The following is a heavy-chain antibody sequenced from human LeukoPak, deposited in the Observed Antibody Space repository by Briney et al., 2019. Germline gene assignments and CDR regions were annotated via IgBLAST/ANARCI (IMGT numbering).Heavy chain of an antibody. D-gene: IGHD3-10*01. V-gene: IGHV4-4*07. CDR1: GGSINKYF. CDR2: IDSVGTS. Sequence: SETLSLTCIVSGGSINKYFWNWIRQPAGKGLEWIGRIDSVGTSNYNPSLRSRVTMSVDTSKSHFSLEVTSMTAADTAMYYCARVCGSATNYRLCGFDVWGQGTVVTVSS. CDR3: ARVCGSATNYRLCGFDV. J-gene: IGHJ3*01.